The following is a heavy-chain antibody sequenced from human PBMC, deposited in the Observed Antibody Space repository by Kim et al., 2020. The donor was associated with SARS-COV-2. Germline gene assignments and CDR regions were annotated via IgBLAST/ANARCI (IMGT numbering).Heavy chain of an antibody. J-gene: IGHJ6*02. CDR1: GFTFSSYA. CDR2: ISYDGSNQ. V-gene: IGHV3-30*04. Sequence: GGSLRLSCAASGFTFSSYAMHWVRQAPGKGLEWVAVISYDGSNQYNADSVKGRFTISRDNSKNTLYLQMNSLRAEDTAVYYCARELVTTTGRGGYYYYGMDVWGQGTTVTVSS. CDR3: ARELVTTTGRGGYYYYGMDV. D-gene: IGHD5-12*01.